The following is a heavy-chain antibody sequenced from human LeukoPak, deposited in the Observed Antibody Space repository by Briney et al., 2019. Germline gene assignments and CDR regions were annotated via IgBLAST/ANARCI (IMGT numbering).Heavy chain of an antibody. Sequence: PGGSLRLSCAASGFTFSSYAMHWVRQAPGKGLEWVAVISYDGSNKYYADSVKGRFTISRDNSKNTLYLQMNSLRAEDTAVYYCAREPVTTARNHGLYYYYYYGMDVWGQGTTVTVSS. D-gene: IGHD4-11*01. V-gene: IGHV3-30-3*01. CDR3: AREPVTTARNHGLYYYYYYGMDV. J-gene: IGHJ6*02. CDR1: GFTFSSYA. CDR2: ISYDGSNK.